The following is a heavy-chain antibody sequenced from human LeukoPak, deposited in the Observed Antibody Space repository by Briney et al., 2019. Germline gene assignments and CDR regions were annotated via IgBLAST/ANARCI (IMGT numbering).Heavy chain of an antibody. CDR2: IFYSGST. V-gene: IGHV4-59*01. CDR3: AGSGYTYGITRMDF. CDR1: GGSISSYY. D-gene: IGHD5-18*01. J-gene: IGHJ4*02. Sequence: SETLSLTCTVSGGSISSYYWSWLRQPPGKGLEWIGYIFYSGSTNYNPSLKSRVTISVDTSKNQFSLKLTSVTAADTAVFYCAGSGYTYGITRMDFWGQGTLVTVSS.